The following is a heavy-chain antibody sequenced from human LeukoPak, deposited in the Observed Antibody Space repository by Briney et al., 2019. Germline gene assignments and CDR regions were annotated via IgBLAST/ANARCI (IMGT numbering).Heavy chain of an antibody. Sequence: ASVKVSCKTSGYTFTDYYIHWVRQAPGQGLEWMGWINPNSGETNSAQKFQGRVTMTGDTSISTAYMELRRVTSHDTAVYYCARDRDYSNTERGFDYWGQGTLVTVSS. D-gene: IGHD4-11*01. CDR2: INPNSGET. J-gene: IGHJ4*02. V-gene: IGHV1-2*02. CDR1: GYTFTDYY. CDR3: ARDRDYSNTERGFDY.